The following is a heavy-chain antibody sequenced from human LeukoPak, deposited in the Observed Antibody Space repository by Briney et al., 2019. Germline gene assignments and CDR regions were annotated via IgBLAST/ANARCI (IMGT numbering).Heavy chain of an antibody. CDR3: ARDEAGIAVAGFDY. CDR1: GYTFTSYG. Sequence: ASVKVSCKASGYTFTSYGTSWVRQAPGQGLEWMGWISAYNGNTNYAQKLQGRVTMTTDTSTSTAYMELRSLRSDDTAVYYCARDEAGIAVAGFDYWGQGTLVTVSS. CDR2: ISAYNGNT. J-gene: IGHJ4*02. D-gene: IGHD6-19*01. V-gene: IGHV1-18*01.